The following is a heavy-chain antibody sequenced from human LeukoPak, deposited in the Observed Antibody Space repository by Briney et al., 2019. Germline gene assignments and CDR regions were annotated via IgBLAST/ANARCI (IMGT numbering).Heavy chain of an antibody. CDR1: GFTFSNAW. Sequence: PGGSLRLSCAASGFTFSNAWMSWVRQAPGKGLEWVGRIKSKTDGGTTDYAAPVKGRFTISRDDSKNTLYLQMNSLKTEDTAVYYCTTDRVDIVVVPADYANSDYWGQGTLVTVSS. CDR3: TTDRVDIVVVPADYANSDY. J-gene: IGHJ4*02. D-gene: IGHD2-2*01. CDR2: IKSKTDGGTT. V-gene: IGHV3-15*01.